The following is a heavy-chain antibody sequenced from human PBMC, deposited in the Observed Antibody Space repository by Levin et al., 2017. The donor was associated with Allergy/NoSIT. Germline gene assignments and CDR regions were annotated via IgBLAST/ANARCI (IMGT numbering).Heavy chain of an antibody. J-gene: IGHJ6*02. CDR2: ISYDGSNK. Sequence: GGSLRLSCAASGFTFSSYAMHWVRQAPGKGLEWVAVISYDGSNKYYADSVKGRFTISRDNSKNTLYLQMNSLRAEDTAVYYCARGYGASYYDFWSGYSAPVYYGMDVWGQGTTVTVSS. CDR3: ARGYGASYYDFWSGYSAPVYYGMDV. CDR1: GFTFSSYA. V-gene: IGHV3-30*04. D-gene: IGHD3-3*01.